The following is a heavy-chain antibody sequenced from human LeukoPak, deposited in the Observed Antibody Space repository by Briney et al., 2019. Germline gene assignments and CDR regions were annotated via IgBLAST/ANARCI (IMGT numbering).Heavy chain of an antibody. CDR2: IYHSRST. J-gene: IGHJ4*02. Sequence: SETLSLTCTVSGYSISSGYYWGWIRQPPGKGLEWIGSIYHSRSTYYNPSLKSRVTISVDTSKNQFSLKLSSVTAADTAVYYCAINRRGGSYDYWGQGTLVTVSS. CDR3: AINRRGGSYDY. D-gene: IGHD1-26*01. V-gene: IGHV4-38-2*02. CDR1: GYSISSGYY.